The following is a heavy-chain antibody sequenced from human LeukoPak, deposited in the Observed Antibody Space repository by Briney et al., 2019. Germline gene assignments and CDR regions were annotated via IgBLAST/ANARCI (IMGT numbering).Heavy chain of an antibody. CDR3: AREGGGWFDR. J-gene: IGHJ5*02. V-gene: IGHV1-69*06. CDR2: IIPIFGTA. D-gene: IGHD3-16*01. CDR1: AGTFSSYA. Sequence: SVKVSCKASAGTFSSYAISWVRQAPGQGLEWMGGIIPIFGTAIYAQKCQGRVTITADKPTSTAYMEMSSLRSEDRAVYYGAREGGGWFDRWGQGTLVTASS.